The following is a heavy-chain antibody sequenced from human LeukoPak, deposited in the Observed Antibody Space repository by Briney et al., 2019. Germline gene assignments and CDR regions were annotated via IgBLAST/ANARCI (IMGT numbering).Heavy chain of an antibody. CDR2: ISSSGSTI. J-gene: IGHJ6*02. Sequence: PGGSLRLSCAASGFTFSDYYMSWIRQAPGKGLEWVSYISSSGSTIYYADSVKGRFTISRDNAKNSLYLQMNSLRAEDTAVYYCARGAEPGYSYGLVYDGMDVWGQGTTVTVSS. CDR1: GFTFSDYY. CDR3: ARGAEPGYSYGLVYDGMDV. D-gene: IGHD5-18*01. V-gene: IGHV3-11*01.